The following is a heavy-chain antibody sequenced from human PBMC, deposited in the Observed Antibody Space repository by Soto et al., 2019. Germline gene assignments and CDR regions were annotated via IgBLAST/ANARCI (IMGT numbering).Heavy chain of an antibody. CDR2: IYYSGST. Sequence: SETLSLTCTVSGGSISSGGYYWSWIRQHPGKGLEWIGYIYYSGSTYYNPSLKSRVTISVDTSKNQFSLKLSSVTAADTAVYYCARGQDYGSGSYYPFFHYWGQGTLVTVSS. CDR3: ARGQDYGSGSYYPFFHY. J-gene: IGHJ4*02. D-gene: IGHD3-10*01. CDR1: GGSISSGGYY. V-gene: IGHV4-31*03.